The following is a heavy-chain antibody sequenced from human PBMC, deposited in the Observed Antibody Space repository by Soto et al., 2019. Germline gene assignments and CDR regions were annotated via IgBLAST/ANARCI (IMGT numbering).Heavy chain of an antibody. D-gene: IGHD5-18*01. CDR3: AGAAMVPYYFDY. Sequence: SETLSLTCTVSGGSVSSGSYYWSWIRQPPGKGLEWIGYIYYSGSTNYNPSLKSRVTISVDTSKDQFSLKLSSVTAADTAVYYCAGAAMVPYYFDYWGQGTLVTVSS. CDR2: IYYSGST. V-gene: IGHV4-61*01. J-gene: IGHJ4*02. CDR1: GGSVSSGSYY.